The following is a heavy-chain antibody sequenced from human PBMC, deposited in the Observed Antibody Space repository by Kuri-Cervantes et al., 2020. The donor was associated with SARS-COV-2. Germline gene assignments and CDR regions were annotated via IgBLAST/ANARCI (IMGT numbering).Heavy chain of an antibody. Sequence: GGSLRPPVQPLDSPSVNYCMQWICRAPGKGLEWVGFTKNKTNRGTTEYAASVKGRSTISRDDSKSIAYLQMNSLKTEDTAVYYCTREYGSGSYYMYYYYYYMDVWGKGTMVTVSS. J-gene: IGHJ6*03. D-gene: IGHD3-10*01. V-gene: IGHV3-22*01. CDR3: TREYGSGSYYMYYYYYYMDV. CDR2: TKNKTNRGTT. CDR1: DSPSVNYC.